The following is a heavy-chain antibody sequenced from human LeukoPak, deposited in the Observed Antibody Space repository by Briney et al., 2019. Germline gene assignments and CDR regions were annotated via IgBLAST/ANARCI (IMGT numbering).Heavy chain of an antibody. CDR2: IYYSGST. CDR3: ARATGGYSYGRPYYYYYYMDV. J-gene: IGHJ6*03. D-gene: IGHD5-18*01. V-gene: IGHV4-31*03. Sequence: PSQTLSLTCTVSGGSISSGGYYWSWIRQHPGKGLEWIGYIYYSGSTYYNPSLKSRVTISVDTSKNQFSLKLSSVTAADTAVYYRARATGGYSYGRPYYYYYYMDVWGKGTTVTVSS. CDR1: GGSISSGGYY.